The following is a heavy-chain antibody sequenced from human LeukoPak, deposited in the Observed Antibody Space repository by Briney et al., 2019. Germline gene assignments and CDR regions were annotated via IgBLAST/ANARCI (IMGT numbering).Heavy chain of an antibody. CDR1: GFTFSDYY. CDR2: ISSSSSYT. V-gene: IGHV3-11*05. Sequence: GGSLRLSCEASGFTFSDYYMSWIRQAPGKGLEWVSCISSSSSYTNYADSVKGRLTISRDNAKNSLYLQMNSLRAEDTAVYYCARVPRVGDYVDYWGQGTLVTVSS. D-gene: IGHD2-15*01. J-gene: IGHJ4*02. CDR3: ARVPRVGDYVDY.